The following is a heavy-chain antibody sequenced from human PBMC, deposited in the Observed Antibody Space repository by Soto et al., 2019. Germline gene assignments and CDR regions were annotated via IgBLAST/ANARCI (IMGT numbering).Heavy chain of an antibody. V-gene: IGHV1-24*01. CDR2: FDPEDGET. Sequence: ASVKVSCKVSGYTLTELSMHWVRQAPGKGLEWMGGFDPEDGETIYAQKFQGRVTMTEDTSTDTAYMELSSLRSEDTAVYYCATGYETTTYCSSTSCYYYYGMDVWGQGTTVTVSS. D-gene: IGHD2-2*01. J-gene: IGHJ6*02. CDR1: GYTLTELS. CDR3: ATGYETTTYCSSTSCYYYYGMDV.